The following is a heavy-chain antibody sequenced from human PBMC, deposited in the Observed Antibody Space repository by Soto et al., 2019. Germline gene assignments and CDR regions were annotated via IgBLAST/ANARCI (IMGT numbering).Heavy chain of an antibody. V-gene: IGHV1-18*01. CDR2: ISPYTGNT. CDR3: VMVDNYVTPTPQDV. J-gene: IGHJ6*02. D-gene: IGHD3-16*01. CDR1: GYILLNYG. Sequence: QVQLLKSGDEVKKLGASVKVSSKASGYILLNYGIAGVRQAQEQGLEWMGWISPYTGNTHSATKVQGRLTMTTDTSTSTAYMDLGSLTSDDTAVYYCVMVDNYVTPTPQDVWGQGTTVTVSS.